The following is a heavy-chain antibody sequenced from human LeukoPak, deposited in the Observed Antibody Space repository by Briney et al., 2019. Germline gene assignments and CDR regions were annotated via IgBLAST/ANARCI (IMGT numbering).Heavy chain of an antibody. D-gene: IGHD2-8*01. J-gene: IGHJ6*02. CDR1: GGSFSGYY. V-gene: IGHV4-34*01. CDR2: INHSGST. Sequence: PSETLSLTCAVYGGSFSGYYWSWIRQPPGKGLEWIGEINHSGSTNYNPSLKSRVTISVDTSKNQFSLKLSSVTAADTAVYYCARGFPRRFNCTNGVCYTGRPSYYYYGMDVWGQGTTVTVSS. CDR3: ARGFPRRFNCTNGVCYTGRPSYYYYGMDV.